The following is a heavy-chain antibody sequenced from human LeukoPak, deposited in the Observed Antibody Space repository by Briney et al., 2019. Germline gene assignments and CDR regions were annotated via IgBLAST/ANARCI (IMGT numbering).Heavy chain of an antibody. J-gene: IGHJ3*02. CDR2: INPNSGGT. V-gene: IGHV1-2*02. D-gene: IGHD3-3*01. Sequence: ASVKVSCKASGYTFTGYYMHWVRQAPGQGLEWMGWINPNSGGTNYAQKFQGRVTMTRDTSISTAYMELSRLRSDDTAVYYCARGTYYDFWSGYWPHAFDIWGQGTMVTVSS. CDR3: ARGTYYDFWSGYWPHAFDI. CDR1: GYTFTGYY.